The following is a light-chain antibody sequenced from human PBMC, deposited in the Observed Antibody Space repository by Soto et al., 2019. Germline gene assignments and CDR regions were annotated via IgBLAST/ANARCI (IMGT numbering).Light chain of an antibody. CDR2: EVS. CDR1: SSDVGGYNY. V-gene: IGLV2-14*01. Sequence: QSALTQPASVSGSPGQSITISCTGTSSDVGGYNYVSWYQHHPGKAPNLMIYEVSNRPSGVSNRFSGSKSGNTASLTISGLQAEDEADYYCSSYTSSSTLVFGGGTKVTV. J-gene: IGLJ2*01. CDR3: SSYTSSSTLV.